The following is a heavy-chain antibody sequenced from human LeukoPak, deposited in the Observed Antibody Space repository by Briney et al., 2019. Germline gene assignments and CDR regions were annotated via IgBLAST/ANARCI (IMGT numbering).Heavy chain of an antibody. V-gene: IGHV3-21*01. CDR1: GYTFSSYW. J-gene: IGHJ4*02. CDR3: AKDPRQQLVTSVEPN. Sequence: PGGSLRLSCAASGYTFSSYWMHWVRQAPGKGLEWVSSISSSSSYIYYADSVKGRFTISRDNAKNSLYLQMNSLRAEDTAVYYCAKDPRQQLVTSVEPNWGQGTLVTVSS. CDR2: ISSSSSYI. D-gene: IGHD6-13*01.